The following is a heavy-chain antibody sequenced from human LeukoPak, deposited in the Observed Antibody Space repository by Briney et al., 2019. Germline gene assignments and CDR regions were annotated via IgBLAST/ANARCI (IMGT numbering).Heavy chain of an antibody. CDR2: IVVGSGNT. V-gene: IGHV1-58*02. J-gene: IGHJ4*02. D-gene: IGHD2-15*01. CDR1: GFTFTSSA. CDR3: AARLKEVVVEIDY. Sequence: GASVKVSCKASGFTFTSSAMQWVRQARGQRLEWIGWIVVGSGNTNYAQKFQERVTITRDMSTSTAYMELSSLRSEDTAVYYCAARLKEVVVEIDYWGQGTLVTVSS.